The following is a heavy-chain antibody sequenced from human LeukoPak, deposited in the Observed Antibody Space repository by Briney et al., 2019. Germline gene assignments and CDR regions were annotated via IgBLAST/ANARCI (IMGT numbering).Heavy chain of an antibody. CDR3: AKDGGLWVSAHWGDS. CDR2: ITTSDGNT. CDR1: GFIFSNYA. D-gene: IGHD7-27*01. Sequence: GGSLRLSCAGSGFIFSNYAMSWVRQAPGKGLEWVSTITTSDGNTYYADSVKGRFTVSRDNSKNTLFLQMNSLRAEDTAVYYCAKDGGLWVSAHWGDSWGRGTLVTVSS. V-gene: IGHV3-23*01. J-gene: IGHJ4*02.